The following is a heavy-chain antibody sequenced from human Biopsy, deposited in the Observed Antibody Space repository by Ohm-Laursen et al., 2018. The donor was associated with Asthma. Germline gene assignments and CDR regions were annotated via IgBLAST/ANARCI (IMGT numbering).Heavy chain of an antibody. D-gene: IGHD4/OR15-4a*01. CDR2: ISWNSRSI. CDR3: RALPTRTMYFVS. J-gene: IGHJ4*02. Sequence: SLRLSCAASGLNFEDYVMHWVRQAPGKGLEWVSGISWNSRSIGYGDSVKGRFTISRDNTKNSLYLQMNSLSPEDTAMYYCRALPTRTMYFVSWGQGTLVTVSS. CDR1: GLNFEDYV. V-gene: IGHV3-9*01.